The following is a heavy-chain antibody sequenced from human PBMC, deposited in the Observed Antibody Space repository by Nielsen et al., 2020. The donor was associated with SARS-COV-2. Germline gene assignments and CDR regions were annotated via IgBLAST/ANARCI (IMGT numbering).Heavy chain of an antibody. J-gene: IGHJ3*01. D-gene: IGHD3-10*01. V-gene: IGHV3-23*01. CDR1: GFTFNIYA. CDR3: AKDGVVQGDALDL. Sequence: GESLKISCAASGFTFNIYAMAWVRRAPGRGLQWVTGVSASGGSTYYTDSVKGRFSISRDNSKNTLFLQMHSLRVEDTAVYYCAKDGVVQGDALDLWGQGTMVTVSS. CDR2: VSASGGST.